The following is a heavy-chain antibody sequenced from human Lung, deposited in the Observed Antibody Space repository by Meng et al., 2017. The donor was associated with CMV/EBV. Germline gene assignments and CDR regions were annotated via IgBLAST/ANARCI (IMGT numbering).Heavy chain of an antibody. Sequence: GESLKISCAASGFTFRTSWMSWVRQAPGRGLEWVANIKHDGSEEYYVDSLTGRFTISRDNAKNSLYLQMNSLRAEDTALYYCARDPGFGALDFWGQGNRVNGAS. CDR3: ARDPGFGALDF. CDR1: GFTFRTSW. D-gene: IGHD3-10*01. J-gene: IGHJ4*02. V-gene: IGHV3-7*01. CDR2: IKHDGSEE.